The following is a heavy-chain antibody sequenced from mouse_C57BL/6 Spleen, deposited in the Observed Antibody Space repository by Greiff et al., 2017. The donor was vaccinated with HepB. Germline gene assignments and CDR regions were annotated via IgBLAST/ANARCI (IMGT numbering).Heavy chain of an antibody. V-gene: IGHV1-69*01. CDR1: GYTFTSYW. CDR2: IDPSDSYT. Sequence: QVHVKQPGAELVMPGASVKLSCKASGYTFTSYWMHWVKQRPGQGLEWIGEIDPSDSYTNYNHKFKGKSTLTVDKSSSTAYMQLSSLTSEDSAVYYCASCDIDVWGPGTTVTVSS. D-gene: IGHD2-13*01. J-gene: IGHJ1*01. CDR3: ASCDIDV.